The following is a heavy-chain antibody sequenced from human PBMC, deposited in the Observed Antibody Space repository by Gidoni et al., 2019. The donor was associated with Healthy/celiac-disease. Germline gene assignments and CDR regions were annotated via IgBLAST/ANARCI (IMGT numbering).Heavy chain of an antibody. D-gene: IGHD3-22*01. CDR2: IDWDDDK. V-gene: IGHV2-70*01. J-gene: IGHJ3*02. CDR3: ARMCYYYDSSGYDQGAFDI. Sequence: QVTLRESGPALVKPTQTLTLTCTFPGFSLSASGMCVSWIRQPPGKALEWLALIDWDDDKYYSTSLKTRLTISKDTSKNQVVLTMTNMDPVDTATYYCARMCYYYDSSGYDQGAFDIWGQGTMVTVSS. CDR1: GFSLSASGMC.